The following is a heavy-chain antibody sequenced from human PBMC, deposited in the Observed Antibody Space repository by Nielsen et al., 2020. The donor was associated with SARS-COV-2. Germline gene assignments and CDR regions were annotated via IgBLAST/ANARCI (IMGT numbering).Heavy chain of an antibody. CDR2: IKQDGSEK. J-gene: IGHJ6*02. D-gene: IGHD6-13*01. CDR3: ARGLSSWSRMVWYYYYGMDV. V-gene: IGHV3-7*03. CDR1: GFTFSSYW. Sequence: GESLKISCAASGFTFSSYWMSWVRQAPGKGLEWVANIKQDGSEKYYVDSVKGRFTISRDNAKNSLYLQMNSLRAEDTAVYYCARGLSSWSRMVWYYYYGMDVWGQGTTVTVSS.